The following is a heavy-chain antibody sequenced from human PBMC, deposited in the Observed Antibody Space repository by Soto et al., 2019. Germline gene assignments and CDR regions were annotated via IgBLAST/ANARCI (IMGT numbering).Heavy chain of an antibody. Sequence: QVQLQPWGAGLLKPSETLSLTCAVYGGSFSGYYWSWIRQPPGKGLEWIGEINHSGSTNYTPSRKSRVTISVDTSKNQFSLKLSSVTAADTAVYYCARVPWGYSSGWRARPFDYWGQGTLVTVSS. CDR2: INHSGST. V-gene: IGHV4-34*01. CDR3: ARVPWGYSSGWRARPFDY. J-gene: IGHJ4*02. D-gene: IGHD6-19*01. CDR1: GGSFSGYY.